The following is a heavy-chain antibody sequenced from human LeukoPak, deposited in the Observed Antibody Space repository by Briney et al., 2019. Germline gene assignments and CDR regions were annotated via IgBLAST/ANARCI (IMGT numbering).Heavy chain of an antibody. D-gene: IGHD3-16*01. J-gene: IGHJ5*02. CDR3: ARGGGSYGWFDP. Sequence: PGGSLRLSCAASGFSFSSYAMTWARQAPVKGLEWVSAISGDGTRTYYADSVKGRFTISRDNSKNTLYLEMSSLRAEDTAVYYCARGGGSYGWFDPWGQGTLVTVSS. V-gene: IGHV3-23*01. CDR2: ISGDGTRT. CDR1: GFSFSSYA.